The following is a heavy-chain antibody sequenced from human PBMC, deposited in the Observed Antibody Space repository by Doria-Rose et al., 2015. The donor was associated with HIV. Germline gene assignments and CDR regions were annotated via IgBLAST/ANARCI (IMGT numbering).Heavy chain of an antibody. D-gene: IGHD6-13*01. CDR1: GVSLSSPGMG. V-gene: IGHV2-26*01. Sequence: SGPVLVKPTETLTLTCIVSGVSLSSPGMGVSWIRQPPGKALEWLANIFSDDERSYNTSLKSRLTISRGTSKSQVVLTMTDMDPVDTATYYCARIKSSRWYHKYYFDFWGQGTLVIVSA. CDR2: IFSDDER. J-gene: IGHJ4*02. CDR3: ARIKSSRWYHKYYFDF.